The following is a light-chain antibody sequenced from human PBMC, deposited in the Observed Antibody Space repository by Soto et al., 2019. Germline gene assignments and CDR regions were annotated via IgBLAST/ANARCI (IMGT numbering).Light chain of an antibody. CDR3: KRYDNSLPIT. V-gene: IGKV3-20*01. J-gene: IGKJ5*01. CDR2: GPS. Sequence: ELVLTHTPGTLSLSPEERATLSCRTIQSVSSSLAWYQQKPGLAPRLLIYGPSTRATGIPDRFSGSGSGTDFTLTISRLEPEDFAVSFCKRYDNSLPITFGQGTRLEIK. CDR1: QSVSSS.